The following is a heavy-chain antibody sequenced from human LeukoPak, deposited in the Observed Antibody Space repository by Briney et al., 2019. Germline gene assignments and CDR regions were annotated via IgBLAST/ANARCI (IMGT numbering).Heavy chain of an antibody. CDR1: GYTFTGYY. D-gene: IGHD3-10*01. CDR3: ARTSWVRGGDFDY. CDR2: INPNSGGT. J-gene: IGHJ4*02. V-gene: IGHV1-2*02. Sequence: ASVKVSCKASGYTFTGYYMHWVRQAPGQGLEWMGWINPNSGGTNYAQKFQGRVTMTRDTSISTAYMELSRLRSDDTAVYYCARTSWVRGGDFDYWGQGTLVTVSS.